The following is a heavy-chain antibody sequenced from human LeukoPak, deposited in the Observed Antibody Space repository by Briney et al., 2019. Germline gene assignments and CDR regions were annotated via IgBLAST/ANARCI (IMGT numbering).Heavy chain of an antibody. Sequence: GGSLRLSCAASGFTFSSYAMSWVRQAPGKGLEWVSAISGGGGSTYHADSVKGRFTISRDNSKNTLYLQMNSLRVEDTAVYYCAKAVVVVVAATRFDYWGQGTLVTVSA. CDR2: ISGGGGST. CDR3: AKAVVVVVAATRFDY. CDR1: GFTFSSYA. J-gene: IGHJ4*02. V-gene: IGHV3-23*01. D-gene: IGHD2-15*01.